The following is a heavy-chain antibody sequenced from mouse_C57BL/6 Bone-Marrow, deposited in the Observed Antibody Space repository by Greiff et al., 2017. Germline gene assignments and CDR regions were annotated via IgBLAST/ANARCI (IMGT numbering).Heavy chain of an antibody. CDR3: ASLLWLRRDWFAY. Sequence: QVQLQQPGAELVKPGASVKMSCKASGYTFTSYWITWVKQRPGPGLEWIGDIYPGSGSTNYNEKFKSKATLTVDTSSSTAYMQLSSLTSEDSAVYYCASLLWLRRDWFAYWGQGTLVTVSA. J-gene: IGHJ3*01. V-gene: IGHV1-55*01. CDR1: GYTFTSYW. D-gene: IGHD2-2*01. CDR2: IYPGSGST.